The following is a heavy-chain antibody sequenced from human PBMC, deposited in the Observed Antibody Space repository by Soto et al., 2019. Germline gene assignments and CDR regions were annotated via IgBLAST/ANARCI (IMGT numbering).Heavy chain of an antibody. CDR3: ARGRQLVGYFYYYMDV. CDR2: ISAYNGDT. CDR1: GYTFTNYC. J-gene: IGHJ6*03. V-gene: IGHV1-18*01. Sequence: ASVKLSCKASGYTFTNYCITWVRQAPGQGLEWMGWISAYNGDTHYTQRLQGRVTMTTDTSTSTAYMELRGLRSDDTAVYYCARGRQLVGYFYYYMDVWGKGTTVTVSS. D-gene: IGHD6-6*01.